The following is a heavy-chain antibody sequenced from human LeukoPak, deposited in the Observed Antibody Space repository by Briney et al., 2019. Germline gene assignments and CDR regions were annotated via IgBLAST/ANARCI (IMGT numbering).Heavy chain of an antibody. CDR1: GGSFSGYY. V-gene: IGHV4-34*01. J-gene: IGHJ4*02. CDR2: INHSGST. D-gene: IGHD6-13*01. CDR3: ARARLYSSSWSTDY. Sequence: SETLSLTCAVCGGSFSGYYWSWIRQPPGKGLEWIGEINHSGSTNYNPSLKSRVTISVDTTKNQFSLKLSSVTAADTAVYYCARARLYSSSWSTDYWGQGALVTVSS.